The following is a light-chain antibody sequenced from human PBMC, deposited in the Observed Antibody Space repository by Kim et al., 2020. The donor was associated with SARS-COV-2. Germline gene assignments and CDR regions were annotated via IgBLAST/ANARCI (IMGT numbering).Light chain of an antibody. V-gene: IGKV3-20*01. CDR3: QQYGSSPLYT. CDR1: QSVSSSY. CDR2: GAS. J-gene: IGKJ2*01. Sequence: NVLTQSPGTLSLSPGERATLSCRASQSVSSSYLAWYQQKPGQAPRLLIYGASSRATGIPDRFSGSGSGTDFTLTISRLEPEDFAVYYCQQYGSSPLYTFGQGTKLEI.